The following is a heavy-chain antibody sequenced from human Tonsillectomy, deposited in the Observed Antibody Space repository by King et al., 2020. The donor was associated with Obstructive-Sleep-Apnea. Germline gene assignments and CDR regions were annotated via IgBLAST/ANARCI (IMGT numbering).Heavy chain of an antibody. D-gene: IGHD3-10*01. CDR2: ISNDVTNK. Sequence: VQLVESGGGVVQPGRSLRLSCAASGFIFSSYAMHWVRQAPVKGREWVAFISNDVTNKYTADSLKGRFTISRDNSKTTLYMQMNSLRVEETAVYYCARERGFGDLLDYYYGMDVWGQGTTVTVSS. J-gene: IGHJ6*02. CDR3: ARERGFGDLLDYYYGMDV. CDR1: GFIFSSYA. V-gene: IGHV3-30*04.